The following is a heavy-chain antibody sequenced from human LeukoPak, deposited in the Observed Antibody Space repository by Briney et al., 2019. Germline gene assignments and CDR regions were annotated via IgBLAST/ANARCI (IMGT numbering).Heavy chain of an antibody. CDR2: IYYSGST. J-gene: IGHJ6*03. D-gene: IGHD6-6*01. CDR1: GGSISSYY. CDR3: ARHPPGRQLVPPGYMDV. V-gene: IGHV4-59*05. Sequence: PSETLSLTCTVSGGSISSYYWSWIRQPPGKGLEWIGSIYYSGSTYYNPSLKSRVTISVDTSKNQFSLKLSSVTAADTAVYYCARHPPGRQLVPPGYMDVWGKGTTVTVSS.